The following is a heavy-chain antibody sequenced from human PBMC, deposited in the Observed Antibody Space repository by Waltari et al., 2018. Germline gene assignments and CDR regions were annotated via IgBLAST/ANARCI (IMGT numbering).Heavy chain of an antibody. CDR1: GFSFGGYA. CDR2: ISGSGATP. J-gene: IGHJ4*02. Sequence: EVQLLESGGGLVQPGGSLRLSCAASGFSFGGYAMRWVRQAPGGGLEWVSSISGSGATPFYADSVKGRFTISRDNSKDTFFLQMNSLRAEDSAVYYCAKGSRGYTNYFFDYWGQGALVTVSS. V-gene: IGHV3-23*01. D-gene: IGHD3-22*01. CDR3: AKGSRGYTNYFFDY.